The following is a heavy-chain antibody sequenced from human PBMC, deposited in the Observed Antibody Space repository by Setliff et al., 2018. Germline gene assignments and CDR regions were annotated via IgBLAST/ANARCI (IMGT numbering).Heavy chain of an antibody. Sequence: GGSLRLSCVASGFTFNNFAFNWVRQAPGKGLEWVSSISSRSTYIYYADSVKGRFTISRDNAKNALYLQMNSLRGEDTAVYFCACIDWGETFYNMDVWGKGTTVTVSS. CDR1: GFTFNNFA. V-gene: IGHV3-21*01. D-gene: IGHD7-27*01. CDR2: ISSRSTYI. J-gene: IGHJ6*03. CDR3: ACIDWGETFYNMDV.